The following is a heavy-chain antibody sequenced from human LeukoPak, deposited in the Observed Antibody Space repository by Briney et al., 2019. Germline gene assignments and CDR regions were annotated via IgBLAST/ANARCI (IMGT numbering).Heavy chain of an antibody. Sequence: SETLSLTCTVSGGSISSSSYYWGWIRQPPGKGLEWVGRIYYSGSTYYNPSLKSRVTISVDTSKNQFSLKLSSVTAADTAVYYCARDPNMVRGVPDAFDIWGQGTMVTVSS. J-gene: IGHJ3*02. CDR2: IYYSGST. CDR1: GGSISSSSYY. V-gene: IGHV4-39*07. CDR3: ARDPNMVRGVPDAFDI. D-gene: IGHD3-10*01.